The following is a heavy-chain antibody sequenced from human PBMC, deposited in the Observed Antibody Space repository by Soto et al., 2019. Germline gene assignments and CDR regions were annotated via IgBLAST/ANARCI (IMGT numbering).Heavy chain of an antibody. V-gene: IGHV3-11*01. D-gene: IGHD6-13*01. Sequence: QVQLVESGGGLVKPGGSLRLSCAASGFTFSDYYISWIRQAPGKGLEWLAHISSSGSSTHYASSARGRFTISRDNAKNSLFLQMISLRAEDTAIYFCARCYSSSGYFDSWGQGTLVTVST. CDR2: ISSSGSST. J-gene: IGHJ4*02. CDR3: ARCYSSSGYFDS. CDR1: GFTFSDYY.